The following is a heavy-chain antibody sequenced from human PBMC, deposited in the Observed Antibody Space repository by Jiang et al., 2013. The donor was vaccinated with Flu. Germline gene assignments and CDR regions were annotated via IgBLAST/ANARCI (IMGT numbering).Heavy chain of an antibody. Sequence: QTLSLTGAISGDSVSSNSAAWNWIRQSPSRGLEWLGRTYYRSKWYNDYAVSVKSRITINPDTSKNQFSLQLNSVTPEDTAVYYCAREDQTGLWGAFDIWGQGTMVTVSS. J-gene: IGHJ3*02. D-gene: IGHD3-10*01. CDR1: GDSVSSNSAA. V-gene: IGHV6-1*01. CDR2: TYYRSKWYN. CDR3: AREDQTGLWGAFDI.